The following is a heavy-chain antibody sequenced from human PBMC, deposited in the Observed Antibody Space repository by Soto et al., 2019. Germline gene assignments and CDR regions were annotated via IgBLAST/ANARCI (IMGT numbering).Heavy chain of an antibody. Sequence: PGGSLRLSCAASGFTFSSYAMSWVRQAPGKGLEWVSAISGSGGSTYYADSVKGRFTISRDNSKNTLYLQMNSLRAEDTAVYYCATGKRGYYANDAFDIWGQGTMVTVSS. D-gene: IGHD3-22*01. J-gene: IGHJ3*02. CDR2: ISGSGGST. CDR1: GFTFSSYA. CDR3: ATGKRGYYANDAFDI. V-gene: IGHV3-23*01.